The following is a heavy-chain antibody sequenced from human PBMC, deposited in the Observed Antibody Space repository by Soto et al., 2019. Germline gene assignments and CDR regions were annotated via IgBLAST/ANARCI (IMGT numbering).Heavy chain of an antibody. J-gene: IGHJ6*03. CDR2: ISWNSGSI. D-gene: IGHD2-2*01. V-gene: IGHV3-9*01. CDR1: GFTFDDYA. CDR3: AKSGNQKPAAMQYYYYYYMDV. Sequence: GGSLRLSCAASGFTFDDYAMHWVRQAPGKGLEWVSGISWNSGSIGYADSVKGRFTISRDNAKNSLYLQMNSLRAEDTALYYCAKSGNQKPAAMQYYYYYYMDVWGKGTTVTVSS.